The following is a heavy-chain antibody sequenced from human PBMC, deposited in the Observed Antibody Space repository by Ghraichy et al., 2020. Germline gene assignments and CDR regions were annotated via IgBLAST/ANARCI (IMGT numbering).Heavy chain of an antibody. CDR1: GFTFSNYW. J-gene: IGHJ4*02. Sequence: GESLNISCAASGFTFSNYWMSWVRQAPGKGLEWVANIKEDGSEKYYVDSVKGRFTISRDNAKNSLFVQMDSLRAEDTAVYYCLFHGRSRPYWGQGTLVTVS. CDR3: LFHGRSRPY. D-gene: IGHD2-15*01. V-gene: IGHV3-7*03. CDR2: IKEDGSEK.